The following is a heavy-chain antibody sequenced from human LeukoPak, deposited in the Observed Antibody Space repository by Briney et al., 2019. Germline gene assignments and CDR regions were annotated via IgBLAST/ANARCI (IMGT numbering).Heavy chain of an antibody. V-gene: IGHV3-33*08. J-gene: IGHJ4*02. CDR3: ARDAQRGFDYSNSLEY. CDR2: ICSDATEK. D-gene: IGHD4-11*01. Sequence: PGGSLRLSCAASGFTYSHYGMRGVRQAPPRRLQWGAGICSDATEKYYGDAVKGRFTISRDNSRNTLYLQMNSLTVEDTAVYYCARDAQRGFDYSNSLEYWGQGTLVTVSS. CDR1: GFTYSHYG.